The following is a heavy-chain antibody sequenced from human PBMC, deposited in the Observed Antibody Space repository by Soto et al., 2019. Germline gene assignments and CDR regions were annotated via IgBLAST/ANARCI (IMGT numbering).Heavy chain of an antibody. V-gene: IGHV4-30-4*01. Sequence: SETPSLTCTVSGVSISSGDYYWSWIRQTPGKGLEWIGYIYYSENTYYNPSLKSRVTISEDTSKNQFSLKLNSVTAADTAVYYCARGVTFLGYFDYWGQGILVTVSS. D-gene: IGHD2-21*02. J-gene: IGHJ4*02. CDR1: GVSISSGDYY. CDR2: IYYSENT. CDR3: ARGVTFLGYFDY.